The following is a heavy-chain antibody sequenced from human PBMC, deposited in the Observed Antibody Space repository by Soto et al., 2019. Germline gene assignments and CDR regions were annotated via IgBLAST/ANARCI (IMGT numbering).Heavy chain of an antibody. CDR2: MIPIFGKA. V-gene: IGHV1-69*13. CDR1: GGTFSSYA. Sequence: ASVKVSCKASGGTFSSYAIDWVRQAPGQGLEWMGGMIPIFGKANYAQKFQGRITITADESTSTAYMELRSLRSEDPAVYYCARGGHYDSSSYYYFYWGQGTLVTVSS. CDR3: ARGGHYDSSSYYYFY. D-gene: IGHD3-22*01. J-gene: IGHJ4*02.